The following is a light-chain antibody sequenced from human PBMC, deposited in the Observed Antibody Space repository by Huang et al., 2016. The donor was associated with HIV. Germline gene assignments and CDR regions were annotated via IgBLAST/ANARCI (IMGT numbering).Light chain of an antibody. CDR3: QQYDNLPPP. Sequence: DIQMTQSPSSLSASVGDRVTITCQASQDITNFLNWFQQKPGKAPKLLIYDASNLETGVPPRFSGGGSGTDFTFTISSLQPEDIATYYCQQYDNLPPPFGQGTKLEIK. V-gene: IGKV1-33*01. J-gene: IGKJ2*01. CDR1: QDITNF. CDR2: DAS.